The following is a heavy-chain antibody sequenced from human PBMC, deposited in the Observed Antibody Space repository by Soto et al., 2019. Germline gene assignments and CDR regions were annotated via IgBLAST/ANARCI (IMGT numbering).Heavy chain of an antibody. V-gene: IGHV3-33*06. CDR2: IWYDGSNQ. J-gene: IGHJ4*02. CDR3: VKDHCGGDCYSDPYFDY. Sequence: QVQRVESGGGVVQPGRSLRLSCVASGFSFTTYGLHWVRQAPGKGLEWVAVIWYDGSNQYYADSVKGRFTISRDNSKNSLYLEMNSMRVEDTAVYYCVKDHCGGDCYSDPYFDYWGQGTLVTVSS. D-gene: IGHD2-21*02. CDR1: GFSFTTYG.